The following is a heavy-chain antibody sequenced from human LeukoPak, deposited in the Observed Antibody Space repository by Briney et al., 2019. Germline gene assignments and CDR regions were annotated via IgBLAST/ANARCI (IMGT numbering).Heavy chain of an antibody. CDR3: AVLDYGDFFRDVDL. Sequence: ATVRISCKASGYTFTDHHIHWVQQAPGKGLEWMGRVDPADGETMYTEKFQGRVSIVADTSTDTVYLEVRGLTSADTAVYYCAVLDYGDFFRDVDLWGRGTLVTVSS. D-gene: IGHD4-17*01. CDR2: VDPADGET. J-gene: IGHJ2*01. V-gene: IGHV1-69-2*01. CDR1: GYTFTDHH.